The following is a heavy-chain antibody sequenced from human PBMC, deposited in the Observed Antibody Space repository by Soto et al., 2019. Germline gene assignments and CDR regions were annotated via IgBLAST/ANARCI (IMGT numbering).Heavy chain of an antibody. CDR3: AKDRQDRNSVWDAFDA. V-gene: IGHV3-23*01. J-gene: IGHJ3*01. CDR2: SIGGGDT. Sequence: GGSLRLSCATSGFTFRIFAMSWVRQAPGKGLEWVSSIGGGDTHYADSVEGRFTISRDDSKSTVYLQMSSLSAADTAVYYCAKDRQDRNSVWDAFDAWGQGTLVTVSS. CDR1: GFTFRIFA. D-gene: IGHD2-21*01.